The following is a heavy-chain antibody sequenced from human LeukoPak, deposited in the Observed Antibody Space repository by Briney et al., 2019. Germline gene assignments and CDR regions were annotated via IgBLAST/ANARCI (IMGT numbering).Heavy chain of an antibody. J-gene: IGHJ5*02. V-gene: IGHV3-11*01. CDR1: GFSFGDYA. Sequence: PGGSLRLSCRASGFSFGDYAMSWFRQAPGKGLEWVSYISSSGSTKYYADSVKGRFTISRDNAKNSLYLQMNSLRAEDTAVYYCARAARWFDPWGQGTLVTVSS. CDR3: ARAARWFDP. CDR2: ISSSGSTK.